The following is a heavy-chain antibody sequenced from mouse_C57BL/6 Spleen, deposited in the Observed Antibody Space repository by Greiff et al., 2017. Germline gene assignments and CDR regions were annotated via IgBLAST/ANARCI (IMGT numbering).Heavy chain of an antibody. J-gene: IGHJ4*01. D-gene: IGHD2-10*02. CDR2: IDPEDGDT. CDR3: TTEVSQYYYAMDY. Sequence: VQLQQSGAELVRPGASVKLSCTASGFNIKDYYMHWVKQRPEQGLEWIGRIDPEDGDTEYAPKFQGKATMTADTSSNTAYLQLSSLTSEDTAVYYCTTEVSQYYYAMDYWGQGTSVTVSS. V-gene: IGHV14-1*01. CDR1: GFNIKDYY.